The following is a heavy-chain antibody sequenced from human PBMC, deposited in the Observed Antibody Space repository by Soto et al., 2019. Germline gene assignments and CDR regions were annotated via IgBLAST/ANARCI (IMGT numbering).Heavy chain of an antibody. Sequence: PGGSLRLSCAASGFTFSSYAMSWVRQAPGKGLEWVSAISGSGGSTYYADSVKGRFTISRDNSKNTLYLQMNSLRAEDTAVYYCAKDLWFGELRDYYYGMDVWGQGTTVTVSS. D-gene: IGHD3-10*01. CDR2: ISGSGGST. CDR3: AKDLWFGELRDYYYGMDV. V-gene: IGHV3-23*01. CDR1: GFTFSSYA. J-gene: IGHJ6*02.